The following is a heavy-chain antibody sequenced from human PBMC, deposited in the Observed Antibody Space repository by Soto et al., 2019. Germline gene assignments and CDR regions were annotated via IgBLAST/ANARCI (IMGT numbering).Heavy chain of an antibody. CDR3: ARHGGDRRIGDSYYYGMDV. CDR1: GGTFSSYA. J-gene: IGHJ6*02. D-gene: IGHD2-15*01. CDR2: IVPIFGTA. Sequence: GDSVMVSCKASGGTFSSYAISWVRQAPGQGLEWMGGIVPIFGTANYAQKFQGRVTITADESTSTAYMELSSLRSEDTAVYYCARHGGDRRIGDSYYYGMDVWGQGTTVTVSS. V-gene: IGHV1-69*13.